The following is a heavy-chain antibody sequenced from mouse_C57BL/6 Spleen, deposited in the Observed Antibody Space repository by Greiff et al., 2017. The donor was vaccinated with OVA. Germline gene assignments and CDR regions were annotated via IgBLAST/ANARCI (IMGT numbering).Heavy chain of an antibody. Sequence: QVQLQQPGAELVKPGASVKLSCKASGYTFTSYWMQWVKQRPGQGLEWIGEIDPSDSYTNYNQKFKGKATLTVDTSSSTAYMQLSSLTSEDSAVYYCARGNDYSFAYWGQGTLVTVSA. CDR3: ARGNDYSFAY. CDR2: IDPSDSYT. CDR1: GYTFTSYW. J-gene: IGHJ3*01. D-gene: IGHD2-4*01. V-gene: IGHV1-50*01.